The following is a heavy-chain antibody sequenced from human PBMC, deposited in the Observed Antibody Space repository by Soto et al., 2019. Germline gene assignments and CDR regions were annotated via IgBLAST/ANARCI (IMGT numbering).Heavy chain of an antibody. V-gene: IGHV4-59*01. CDR3: ARVTKSQTTVKDVNLFET. CDR2: IYYSGST. D-gene: IGHD4-17*01. Sequence: KTSETLSLTCTVSGGSISSYYWSWIRQPPGKGLEWIGYIYYSGSTNYNPSLKSRVTISVDTSKNQFSLKLSSVTAADTAVYYCARVTKSQTTVKDVNLFETCGQGTLVTVSS. J-gene: IGHJ5*02. CDR1: GGSISSYY.